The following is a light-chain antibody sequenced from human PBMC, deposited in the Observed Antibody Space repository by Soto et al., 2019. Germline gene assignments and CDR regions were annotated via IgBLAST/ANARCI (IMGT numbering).Light chain of an antibody. J-gene: IGLJ2*01. Sequence: QSALTQPRSVSGSPGQSVTISCTGSSSDVGGYSHVSWFQQHPGKAPKLMIYDVTKRPSGVPDRFSGSKSGNTASLTISGLQAEDQSDYYGCSFAGTYTIFGGGTKLTAL. V-gene: IGLV2-11*01. CDR2: DVT. CDR3: CSFAGTYTI. CDR1: SSDVGGYSH.